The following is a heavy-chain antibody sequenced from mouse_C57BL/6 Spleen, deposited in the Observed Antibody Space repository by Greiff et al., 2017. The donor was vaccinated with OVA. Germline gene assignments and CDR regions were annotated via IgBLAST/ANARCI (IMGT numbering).Heavy chain of an antibody. CDR1: GFTFTDYY. D-gene: IGHD1-1*01. Sequence: EVKLVESGGGLVQPGGSLSLSCAASGFTFTDYYMSWVRQPPGKALEWLGFIRNKANGYTTEYSASVKGRFTISRDNSNRILYLQLNVLRADDGANYCGGRYRGSEADYWGQGTSVTVSS. CDR3: GRYRGSEADY. V-gene: IGHV7-3*01. J-gene: IGHJ4*01. CDR2: IRNKANGYTT.